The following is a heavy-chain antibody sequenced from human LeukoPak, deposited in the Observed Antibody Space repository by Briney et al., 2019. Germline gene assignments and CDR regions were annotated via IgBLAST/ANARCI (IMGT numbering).Heavy chain of an antibody. CDR2: INTGSTTI. J-gene: IGHJ3*01. V-gene: IGHV3-48*01. CDR3: ARDSSVCAFDV. CDR1: GFTFSPYT. D-gene: IGHD6-6*01. Sequence: PGGSLRLSCAVSGFTFSPYTTHWCRQPPGKGLGWLSYINTGSTTIYYADSVKGRFTISRDNAKNSLYLQLNSLRAEDTAVYYCARDSSVCAFDVWGQGTMVTVSS.